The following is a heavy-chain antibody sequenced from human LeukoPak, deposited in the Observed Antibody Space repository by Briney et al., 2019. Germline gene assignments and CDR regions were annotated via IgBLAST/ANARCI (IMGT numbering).Heavy chain of an antibody. D-gene: IGHD3-16*01. CDR1: GYTFTTYG. CDR2: ISTDNGDT. Sequence: ASVKVSCKSSGYTFTTYGITWVRQAPGQGLEWMGWISTDNGDTNYAQKLQGRVTITTDTSTSTAYMELRSLRSDDTAVYYCAREGLGELTLDCWGQGTRVTVSS. V-gene: IGHV1-18*01. J-gene: IGHJ4*02. CDR3: AREGLGELTLDC.